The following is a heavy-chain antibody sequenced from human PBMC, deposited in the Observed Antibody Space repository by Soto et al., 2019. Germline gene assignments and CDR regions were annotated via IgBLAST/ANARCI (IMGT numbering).Heavy chain of an antibody. D-gene: IGHD4-17*01. Sequence: SETLSLTCAVSGYSISSSNWWGWIRQPPGKGLEWIGYIYYSGTPYYNPSLKSRVTMSVDTSKNQFSLKLSSVTAADTAVYHCARRYGDYFDFWGQGTLVTVSS. CDR1: GYSISSSNW. J-gene: IGHJ4*02. CDR2: IYYSGTP. V-gene: IGHV4-28*01. CDR3: ARRYGDYFDF.